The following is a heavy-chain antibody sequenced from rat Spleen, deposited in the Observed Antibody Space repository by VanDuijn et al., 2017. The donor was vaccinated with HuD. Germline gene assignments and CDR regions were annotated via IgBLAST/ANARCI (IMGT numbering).Heavy chain of an antibody. J-gene: IGHJ2*01. CDR2: IWGNGNA. CDR3: VRERVPGFAFYFDY. Sequence: QVQLKESGPGLVKPSLTLSLTCTVSGFSLSNYGVFWVRQPPGKGLEWMGVIWGNGNANYNSVLKSRLSISRDTSKSQVFLKMNSLQTEDTAIYFCVRERVPGFAFYFDYWGQGLMVTVSS. V-gene: IGHV2-13*01. D-gene: IGHD1-4*01. CDR1: GFSLSNYG.